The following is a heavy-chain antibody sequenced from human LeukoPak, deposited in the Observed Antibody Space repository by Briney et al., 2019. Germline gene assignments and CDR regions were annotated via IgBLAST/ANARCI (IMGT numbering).Heavy chain of an antibody. Sequence: SETLSLTCTVSDGSISSSNYYWAWIRQPPGKGLEWIGSVYYSGTTYHNPSLKSRVTISVDTSKNQFSLNLSSVTAADTAVYYCARDSIAAAGSSRYWGQGTLVTVSS. CDR1: DGSISSSNYY. V-gene: IGHV4-39*07. CDR2: VYYSGTT. J-gene: IGHJ4*02. D-gene: IGHD6-13*01. CDR3: ARDSIAAAGSSRY.